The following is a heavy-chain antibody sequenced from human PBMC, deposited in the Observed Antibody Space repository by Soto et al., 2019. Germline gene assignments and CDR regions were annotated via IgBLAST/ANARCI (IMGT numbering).Heavy chain of an antibody. D-gene: IGHD2-2*01. CDR1: GFTFRSYG. J-gene: IGHJ6*02. Sequence: QMQLVESGGGVVQPGRSLRLSCAAAGFTFRSYGIHWVRQGPGKGLEGGALFWVYGSKKYYVESVKGRFAVSRDNSKNTLYLQMNSLRVEDTAVYYCARDRLVPYGYGMDVWGQGTTVTVSS. CDR2: FWVYGSKK. V-gene: IGHV3-33*01. CDR3: ARDRLVPYGYGMDV.